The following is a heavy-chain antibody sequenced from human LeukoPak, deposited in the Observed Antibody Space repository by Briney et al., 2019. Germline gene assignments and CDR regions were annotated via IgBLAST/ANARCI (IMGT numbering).Heavy chain of an antibody. CDR2: ISGSGGST. J-gene: IGHJ5*02. CDR3: AKTLVSYSSGWSFPFNWFDP. D-gene: IGHD6-19*01. CDR1: GFTFSSYA. V-gene: IGHV3-23*01. Sequence: PGGSLRLSCAPSGFTFSSYALSWVRQAPGKGREWVLVISGSGGSTYYADSVKGRFTISRDNSKNTLYLQMNSLRAEDTAVDCCAKTLVSYSSGWSFPFNWFDPWGQGTLVTVSS.